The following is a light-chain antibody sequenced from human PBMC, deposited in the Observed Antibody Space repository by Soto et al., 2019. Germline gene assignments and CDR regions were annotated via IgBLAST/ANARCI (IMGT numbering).Light chain of an antibody. V-gene: IGKV3-20*01. CDR3: LQYADSPPT. CDR1: QSGSSSY. Sequence: EIVLTQSPGTLSLSPGETAILSCRASQSGSSSYLAWYQQKPGQAPRLLIYGGSSRATGIPDRFSGGVSGTDFTLTISRLEPADFAVYLCLQYADSPPTFGPGTKVDIK. J-gene: IGKJ3*01. CDR2: GGS.